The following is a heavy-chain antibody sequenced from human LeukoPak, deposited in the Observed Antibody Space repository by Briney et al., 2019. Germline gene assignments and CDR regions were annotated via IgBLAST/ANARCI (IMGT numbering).Heavy chain of an antibody. J-gene: IGHJ4*02. Sequence: GASVKVSCKVSGYTLTELSMHWVRQAPGKGLEWMGGFYPEDGETIYAQKFQGRVTMTEDTSTDTAYMELSSLRSEDTAVYYCARGASGGYFDWSKRYFDYWGQGTLVTVSS. V-gene: IGHV1-24*01. D-gene: IGHD3-9*01. CDR3: ARGASGGYFDWSKRYFDY. CDR2: FYPEDGET. CDR1: GYTLTELS.